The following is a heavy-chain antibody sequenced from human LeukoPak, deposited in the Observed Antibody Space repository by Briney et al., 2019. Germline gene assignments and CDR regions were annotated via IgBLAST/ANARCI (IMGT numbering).Heavy chain of an antibody. Sequence: HGESLKISCKGSGYSFTSYWIGWVRQMPGKGLEWMGIIYPGDSDTRYSPSFQGQVTISADKSISTAYLQWSSLKASDTAMYYCARRGPDYGDSAHLDYWGQGTLVTVSS. D-gene: IGHD4-17*01. V-gene: IGHV5-51*01. CDR2: IYPGDSDT. CDR1: GYSFTSYW. J-gene: IGHJ4*02. CDR3: ARRGPDYGDSAHLDY.